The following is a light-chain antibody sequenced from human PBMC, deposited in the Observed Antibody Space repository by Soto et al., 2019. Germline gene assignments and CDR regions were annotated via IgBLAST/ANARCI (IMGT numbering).Light chain of an antibody. Sequence: EIVLTQSPGTLSLSPGERATLSCRASQSVSSSYLAWYQQKPCQAPRLLIYGASSGATGIPDRFGGSGSGTNFTLTISRLEPEDFAVYYCQQYCSSPLLTFGGGTKVEIK. CDR1: QSVSSSY. J-gene: IGKJ4*01. V-gene: IGKV3-20*01. CDR2: GAS. CDR3: QQYCSSPLLT.